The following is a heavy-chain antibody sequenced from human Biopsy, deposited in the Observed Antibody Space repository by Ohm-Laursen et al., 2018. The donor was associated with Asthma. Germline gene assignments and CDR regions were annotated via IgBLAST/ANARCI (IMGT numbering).Heavy chain of an antibody. V-gene: IGHV3-9*01. CDR1: GFKFDEYT. D-gene: IGHD3-22*01. CDR3: AKVRSDWVITESFDY. CDR2: ISWNSATI. J-gene: IGHJ4*02. Sequence: SLRLSCTASGFKFDEYTMHWVRQAPGKGLEWVSGISWNSATIGYADSVEGRFTISRDHAKNSVFLHMDSLRPEDTAFYYCAKVRSDWVITESFDYWGQGVLVTVSS.